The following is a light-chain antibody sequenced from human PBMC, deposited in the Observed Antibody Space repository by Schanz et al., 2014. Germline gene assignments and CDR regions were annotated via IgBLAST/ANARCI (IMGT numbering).Light chain of an antibody. Sequence: EFVLTQSPGTLSLSPGERATLSCRASQSVSSNYLAWYQQKPGQAPRLLIYGASTRATGIPDRFSGSGSGTDFTLTISSLQSEDFALYYCQQYRDWLPLTFGGGTKVDIK. J-gene: IGKJ4*01. CDR3: QQYRDWLPLT. CDR2: GAS. V-gene: IGKV3-20*01. CDR1: QSVSSNY.